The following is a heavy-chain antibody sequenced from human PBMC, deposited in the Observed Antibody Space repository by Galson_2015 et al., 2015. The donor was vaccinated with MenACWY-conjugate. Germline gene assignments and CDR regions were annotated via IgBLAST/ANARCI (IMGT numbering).Heavy chain of an antibody. D-gene: IGHD2-21*01. CDR3: ARAPFEIGSTWYSWFDY. J-gene: IGHJ4*02. V-gene: IGHV3-7*03. CDR2: IHKDGDAK. CDR1: GFTFKNYC. Sequence: SLRLSCAASGFTFKNYCMTWVRQTPGKGLEWVANIHKDGDAKVYGDSVKGRFPISRDNAENSVSLQMNNLRVEDTAVYYCARAPFEIGSTWYSWFDYWGRGAMVAVSS.